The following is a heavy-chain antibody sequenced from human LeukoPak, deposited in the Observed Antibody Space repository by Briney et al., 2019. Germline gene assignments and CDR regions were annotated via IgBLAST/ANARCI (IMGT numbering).Heavy chain of an antibody. D-gene: IGHD2-2*01. Sequence: PGGSLRLSCAAYGFSLSTSTMHWVRQAPGKGLEWVSVIYSGGSTYYADSVKGRFTISRDNSKNTLYLQMNSLRAEDTAVYYCAKSKIVVVPAPNVYYYGMDVWGQGTTATVSS. CDR1: GFSLSTST. CDR2: IYSGGST. V-gene: IGHV3-23*03. CDR3: AKSKIVVVPAPNVYYYGMDV. J-gene: IGHJ6*02.